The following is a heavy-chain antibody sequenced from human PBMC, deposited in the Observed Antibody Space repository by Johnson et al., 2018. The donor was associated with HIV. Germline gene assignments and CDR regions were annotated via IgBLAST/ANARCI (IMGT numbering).Heavy chain of an antibody. CDR2: IKQDGSEK. CDR1: GFTFSSYW. J-gene: IGHJ3*02. CDR3: AREGGSSWPDAFDM. V-gene: IGHV3-7*03. D-gene: IGHD3-16*01. Sequence: EVQLVESGGGLVQPGGSLRLSCAASGFTFSSYWMSWVRQAPGKGLEWVANIKQDGSEKYYVDSVKGRFTISRDNAKNSRYLQMNSLRAEDTAVYYCAREGGSSWPDAFDMWGQGTMVTVS.